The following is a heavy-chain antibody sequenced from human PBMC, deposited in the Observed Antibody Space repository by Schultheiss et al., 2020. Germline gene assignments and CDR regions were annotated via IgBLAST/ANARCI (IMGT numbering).Heavy chain of an antibody. D-gene: IGHD3-10*01. CDR1: GGSISSYH. CDR3: ARGRKVRGVIVGYFDY. V-gene: IGHV4-4*07. Sequence: SETLSLTCTVSGGSISSYHWSWIRQPAGKGLEWIGRIYTSGSTNYNPSLKSRVTISVDTSKNQFSLKLSSVTAADTAVYYCARGRKVRGVIVGYFDYWGQGTLVTVSS. J-gene: IGHJ4*02. CDR2: IYTSGST.